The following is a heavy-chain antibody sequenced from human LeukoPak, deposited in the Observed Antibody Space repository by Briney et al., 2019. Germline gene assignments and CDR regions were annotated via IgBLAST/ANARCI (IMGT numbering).Heavy chain of an antibody. J-gene: IGHJ4*02. CDR1: GFTFSTSW. CDR2: INGDGSLN. D-gene: IGHD4-17*01. CDR3: ARIYGDYVLYYFDY. Sequence: GGSLRLPCAASGFTFSTSWMTWVRQAPGKGLEWVANINGDGSLNGHVASVKGRFTISRDNAKNSLYLQMNSLRAEDTAVYYCARIYGDYVLYYFDYWGQGTLVTVSS. V-gene: IGHV3-7*01.